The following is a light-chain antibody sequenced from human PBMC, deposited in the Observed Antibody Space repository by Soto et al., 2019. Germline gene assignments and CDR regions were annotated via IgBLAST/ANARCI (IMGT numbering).Light chain of an antibody. J-gene: IGKJ2*01. V-gene: IGKV1-5*03. CDR2: QAS. Sequence: DIQMTQSPSTLSASVGDRVTVTCRASRDISRSLAWYQQKPGQAPKLLMYQASNLEREVPSRFSGSGSGTEFTLTISSLQPDDFATYYCQQYKRYSPYTLGQGTKLE. CDR3: QQYKRYSPYT. CDR1: RDISRS.